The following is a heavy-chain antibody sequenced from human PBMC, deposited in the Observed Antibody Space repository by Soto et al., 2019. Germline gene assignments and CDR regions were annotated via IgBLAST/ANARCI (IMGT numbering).Heavy chain of an antibody. J-gene: IGHJ4*02. CDR1: GFTFDDYA. CDR3: AKDILRIGYSYGFDY. D-gene: IGHD5-18*01. CDR2: ISWNSGSI. Sequence: EVQLVESGGGLVQPGRSLRLSCVASGFTFDDYAMHWVRQAPGKGLEWVSGISWNSGSIGYADSVKGRFTISRDNAKNSLYLQMNSLRAEDTALYYCAKDILRIGYSYGFDYWGQGTLVTVSS. V-gene: IGHV3-9*01.